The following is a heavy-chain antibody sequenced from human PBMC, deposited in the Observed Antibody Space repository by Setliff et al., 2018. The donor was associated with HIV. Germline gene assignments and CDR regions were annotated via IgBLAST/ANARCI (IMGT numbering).Heavy chain of an antibody. D-gene: IGHD6-13*01. Sequence: SETLSLTCAVNAESFSAFYWSWNRQLPGEGLDWIGEINERGSANYNTSLKSRVTISVDISKKQVPLKLSSVTAADTAVYYCARGIPALGTSYYFDYWGQRTRVTVSS. J-gene: IGHJ4*02. CDR2: INERGSA. CDR1: AESFSAFY. CDR3: ARGIPALGTSYYFDY. V-gene: IGHV4-34*01.